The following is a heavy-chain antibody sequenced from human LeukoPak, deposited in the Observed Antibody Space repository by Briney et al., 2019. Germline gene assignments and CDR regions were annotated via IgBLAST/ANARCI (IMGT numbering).Heavy chain of an antibody. Sequence: PSGTLSLTCTVSGGSISSYYWSWIRQPAGKGLEWIGRMHTSGTTDYNPALKSRVTISEDTSKNQFSLNLTSVTAADTAVYYCARGGGEFNNWGQGTLVTVSS. CDR3: ARGGGEFNN. CDR1: GGSISSYY. J-gene: IGHJ4*02. D-gene: IGHD2-15*01. V-gene: IGHV4-4*07. CDR2: MHTSGTT.